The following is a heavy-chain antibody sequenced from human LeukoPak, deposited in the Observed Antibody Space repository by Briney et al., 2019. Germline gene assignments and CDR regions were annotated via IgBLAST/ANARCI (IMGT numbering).Heavy chain of an antibody. CDR2: IYYTGSS. D-gene: IGHD4-11*01. CDR3: ARVRGNYFPDY. V-gene: IGHV4-59*01. CDR1: GGSISSYY. Sequence: SETLSLTCTVSGGSISSYYWSWIRQPPGEGLEWIGYIYYTGSSNYNPSLKSRVTISVDTSKNQFSLKLSSVTAADTAVYYCARVRGNYFPDYWGQGTLVTVSS. J-gene: IGHJ4*02.